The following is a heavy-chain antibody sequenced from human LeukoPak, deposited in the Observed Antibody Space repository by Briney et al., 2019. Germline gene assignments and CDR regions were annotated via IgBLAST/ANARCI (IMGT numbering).Heavy chain of an antibody. Sequence: GGSLRLSCAASGLIVSSNYMTWVRQAPGRGLEWVSIIHTNGNTYYADSVKGRFTISRDNSKNTLYLQMNSLRTEDTAVYYCASSRTAASSNWFDPGGQGTLVTVSS. CDR3: ASSRTAASSNWFDP. J-gene: IGHJ5*02. CDR1: GLIVSSNY. CDR2: IHTNGNT. V-gene: IGHV3-53*01. D-gene: IGHD6-13*01.